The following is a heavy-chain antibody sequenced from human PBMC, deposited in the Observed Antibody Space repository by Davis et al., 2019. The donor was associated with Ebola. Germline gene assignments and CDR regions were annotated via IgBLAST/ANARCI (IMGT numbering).Heavy chain of an antibody. Sequence: ASVKVSCKASGYTFTSYYMHWVRQAPGQRLEWMGIINPSGGSTSYAQKFQGRVTMTRDTSTSTVYMELSSLRSEDTAVYYCAVPGIAAAGTPPGAQNYFDYWGQGTLVTVSS. D-gene: IGHD6-13*01. CDR1: GYTFTSYY. V-gene: IGHV1-46*01. CDR3: AVPGIAAAGTPPGAQNYFDY. CDR2: INPSGGST. J-gene: IGHJ4*02.